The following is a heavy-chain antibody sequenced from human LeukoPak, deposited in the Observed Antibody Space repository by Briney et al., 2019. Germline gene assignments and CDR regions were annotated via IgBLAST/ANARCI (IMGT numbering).Heavy chain of an antibody. Sequence: GGSLRLSCAASGFTFSSYWMSWVRQAPGKGLEWVANIKQDGSEQYYVDSVKGRFTNSRDNAKNSLYLQMNSLRAEDTAVYYCARGPYLQGYCSSTSCYGYFQHWGQGTLVTVSS. CDR1: GFTFSSYW. V-gene: IGHV3-7*01. CDR3: ARGPYLQGYCSSTSCYGYFQH. D-gene: IGHD2-2*01. J-gene: IGHJ1*01. CDR2: IKQDGSEQ.